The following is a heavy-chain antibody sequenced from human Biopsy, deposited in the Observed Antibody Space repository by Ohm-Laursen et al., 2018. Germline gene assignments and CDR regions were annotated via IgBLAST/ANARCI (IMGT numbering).Heavy chain of an antibody. J-gene: IGHJ4*02. D-gene: IGHD3-3*01. CDR2: IYYSGNT. CDR1: GGPISDSTYH. CDR3: ARQVDFWSGYVDY. Sequence: GTLSLTCTVSGGPISDSTYHWGWIRQSPGKGLEWIGNIYYSGNTAYSPSLKSRVTISVDTSNNQFSLKLRSLTAADTAVYYCARQVDFWSGYVDYWGQGTLVAVSS. V-gene: IGHV4-39*01.